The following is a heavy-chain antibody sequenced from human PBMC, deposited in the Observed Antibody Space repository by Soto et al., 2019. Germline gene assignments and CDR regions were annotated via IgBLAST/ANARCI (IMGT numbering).Heavy chain of an antibody. D-gene: IGHD3-22*01. CDR2: IKSKTDGGTT. CDR1: GFTFSNAW. V-gene: IGHV3-15*07. J-gene: IGHJ4*02. CDR3: TTEYYYDSSGYYHDY. Sequence: GGSLRLSCAASGFTFSNAWMNWVRQAPGKGLEWVGRIKSKTDGGTTDYAAPVKGRFTISRDDSKNTLYLQMNSLKTEDTAVYYCTTEYYYDSSGYYHDYWGQGTLVTVSS.